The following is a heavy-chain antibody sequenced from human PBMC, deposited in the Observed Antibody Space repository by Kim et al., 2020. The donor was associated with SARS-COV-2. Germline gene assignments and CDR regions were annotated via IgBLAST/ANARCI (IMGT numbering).Heavy chain of an antibody. D-gene: IGHD1-26*01. CDR2: ISSSSSYI. CDR3: ARDLDSGSYLFDY. V-gene: IGHV3-21*01. Sequence: GGSLRLSCAASGFTFSSYSMNWVRQAPGKGLEWVSSISSSSSYIYYADSVKGRFTISRDNAKNSLYLQMNSLRAEDTAVYYCARDLDSGSYLFDYWGQGTLVTVSS. J-gene: IGHJ4*02. CDR1: GFTFSSYS.